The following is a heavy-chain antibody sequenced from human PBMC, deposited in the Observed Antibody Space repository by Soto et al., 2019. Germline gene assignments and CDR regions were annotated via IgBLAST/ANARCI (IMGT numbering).Heavy chain of an antibody. D-gene: IGHD1-26*01. V-gene: IGHV3-33*01. CDR2: IWYDGSNK. CDR1: GFTFSSYG. J-gene: IGHJ5*02. Sequence: GGSLRLSCAASGFTFSSYGMHWVRQAPGKGLEWVAVIWYDGSNKYYADSVKGRFTISRDNSKNTLYLQMNSLRAEDTAVYYCARESSGSYYNWFDPWGQGTLVTVS. CDR3: ARESSGSYYNWFDP.